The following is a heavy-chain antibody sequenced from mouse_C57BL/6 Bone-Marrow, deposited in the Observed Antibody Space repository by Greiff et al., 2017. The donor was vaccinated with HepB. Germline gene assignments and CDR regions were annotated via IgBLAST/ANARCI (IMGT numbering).Heavy chain of an antibody. V-gene: IGHV1-81*01. CDR1: GYTFTSYG. CDR2: IYPRSGNT. CDR3: ARGGLRRRAMDY. J-gene: IGHJ4*01. D-gene: IGHD2-4*01. Sequence: VKLQESGAELARPGASVKLSCKASGYTFTSYGISWVKQRTGQGLEWIGEIYPRSGNTYYNEKFKGKATLTADKSSSTAYMELRSLTSEDSAVYVCARGGLRRRAMDYWGQGTSVTVSS.